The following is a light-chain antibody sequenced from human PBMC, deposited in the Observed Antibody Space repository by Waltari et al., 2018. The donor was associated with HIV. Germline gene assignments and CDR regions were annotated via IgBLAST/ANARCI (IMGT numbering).Light chain of an antibody. CDR1: SSDVVSYNL. CDR2: EVN. V-gene: IGLV2-23*02. CDR3: CSHAGSSIYFV. J-gene: IGLJ1*01. Sequence: QSALTQPASVSGSPGQSITISCTGTSSDVVSYNLVSWYQQHPGKAPKVMIYEVNKRPSGVSNRFSGSKSGNTASLTISGLQAEDEAEYYCCSHAGSSIYFVFGTGTKVTVL.